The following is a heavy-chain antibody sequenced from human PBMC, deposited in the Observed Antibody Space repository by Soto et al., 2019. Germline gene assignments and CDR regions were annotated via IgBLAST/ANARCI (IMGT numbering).Heavy chain of an antibody. Sequence: PGGSLRLSCAASGFTFNSYVMSWVRQAPGKGLEWVPVISGSGGSAYYADSVKGRFTFSRDNSKNTLSLQMNSLRDEDTAVYYCAKGRKVSNYWSYFDSWGQGTLVTVSS. J-gene: IGHJ4*02. CDR2: ISGSGGSA. CDR1: GFTFNSYV. D-gene: IGHD2-15*01. CDR3: AKGRKVSNYWSYFDS. V-gene: IGHV3-23*01.